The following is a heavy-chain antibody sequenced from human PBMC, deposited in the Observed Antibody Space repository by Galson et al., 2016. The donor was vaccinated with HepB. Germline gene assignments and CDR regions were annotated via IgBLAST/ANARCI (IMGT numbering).Heavy chain of an antibody. Sequence: SLRLSCAASGFTFSSYAMHWVRQAPGKGLEWVALISYDGSNKYYADSVKGRFTISRDNSKNTLYLQMNSLRAEDTAVYYCARTRYCSSTSCYYYYYGMDVWGQGTTVTVSS. J-gene: IGHJ6*02. V-gene: IGHV3-30*04. D-gene: IGHD2-2*01. CDR3: ARTRYCSSTSCYYYYYGMDV. CDR1: GFTFSSYA. CDR2: ISYDGSNK.